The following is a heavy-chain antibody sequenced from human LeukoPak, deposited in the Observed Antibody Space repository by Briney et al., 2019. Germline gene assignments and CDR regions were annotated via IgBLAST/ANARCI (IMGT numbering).Heavy chain of an antibody. CDR3: AKGGYYYDSSGYYYGY. CDR1: GFIFSSYS. J-gene: IGHJ4*02. D-gene: IGHD3-22*01. CDR2: ISGSGGST. Sequence: GGSLRLSCAASGFIFSSYSMTWVRQAPGKGLEWVSAISGSGGSTYCADSVKGRFTISRDNSKNTLYLQMNSLRAEDTAVYYCAKGGYYYDSSGYYYGYWGQGTLVTVSS. V-gene: IGHV3-23*01.